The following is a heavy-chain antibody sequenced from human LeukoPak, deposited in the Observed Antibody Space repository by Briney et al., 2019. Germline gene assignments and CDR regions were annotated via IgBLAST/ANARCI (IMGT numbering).Heavy chain of an antibody. Sequence: SETLSLTCTVSGGSISSSSYYWGWIRQPPGKGLEWIGSIYYSGSTYYNPSLKSRVTISVDTSKNQFSLKLSSVTAADTAVYYCARIFNYYDSSGYYYYCYYMDVWGKGTTVTVSS. D-gene: IGHD3-22*01. CDR1: GGSISSSSYY. J-gene: IGHJ6*03. V-gene: IGHV4-39*07. CDR2: IYYSGST. CDR3: ARIFNYYDSSGYYYYCYYMDV.